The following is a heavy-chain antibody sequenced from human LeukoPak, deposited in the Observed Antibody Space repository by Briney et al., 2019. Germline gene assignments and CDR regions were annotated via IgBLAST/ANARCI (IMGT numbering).Heavy chain of an antibody. D-gene: IGHD6-13*01. CDR2: MNPNSGNT. CDR3: WVGQRLVDYYYYGMDV. Sequence: ASVKDSCKASGYTFTSYDINWVRQATGQGLEWMGWMNPNSGNTGYAQKFQGRVTMTRNTSISTAYMELSSLRSEDTAVYYCWVGQRLVDYYYYGMDVWGQGTTVTVSS. CDR1: GYTFTSYD. V-gene: IGHV1-8*01. J-gene: IGHJ6*02.